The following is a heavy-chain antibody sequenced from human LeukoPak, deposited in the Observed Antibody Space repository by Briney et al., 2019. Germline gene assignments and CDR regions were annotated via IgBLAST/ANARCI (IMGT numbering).Heavy chain of an antibody. J-gene: IGHJ4*02. CDR2: ISYDGSNK. CDR1: GFTFSGYG. V-gene: IGHV3-30*18. Sequence: PGRSLRLSCVASGFTFSGYGMHWVRQAPGKGLDGVAVISYDGSNKYYADSVKGRFTISRDNSKNTPYLQVNSLRAEDTAVYYCAKGGPYCSGGSCLSYFDSWGQGTLVTVSS. D-gene: IGHD2-15*01. CDR3: AKGGPYCSGGSCLSYFDS.